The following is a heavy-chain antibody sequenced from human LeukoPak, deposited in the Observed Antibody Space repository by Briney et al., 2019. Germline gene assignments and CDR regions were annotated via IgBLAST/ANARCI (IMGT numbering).Heavy chain of an antibody. CDR2: IYHGGST. V-gene: IGHV4-38-2*01. CDR3: ARLLYSSSWYGFEYYFDY. Sequence: PSETLSLXCAVSGYSISSGYYWGLIRQPPGKGLGWIGSIYHGGSTYYNPSLKSRVTISVDTSKNQFSLKLSSVTAADTAVYYCARLLYSSSWYGFEYYFDYWGQGTLVTVSS. J-gene: IGHJ4*02. CDR1: GYSISSGYY. D-gene: IGHD6-13*01.